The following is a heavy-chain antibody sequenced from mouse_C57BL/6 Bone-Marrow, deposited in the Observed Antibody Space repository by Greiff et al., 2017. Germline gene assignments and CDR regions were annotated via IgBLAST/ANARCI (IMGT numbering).Heavy chain of an antibody. Sequence: VQLQQSGAELVRPGASVKLSCTASGFNIKDDYMHWVKQRPEQGLEWIGWNDPENGDTEYASKFQGKATITAATSSNTAYLQLSILTSEDTAVYYCTLITTVVARRFAYWGQGTLVTVSA. CDR3: TLITTVVARRFAY. CDR1: GFNIKDDY. CDR2: NDPENGDT. D-gene: IGHD1-1*01. V-gene: IGHV14-4*01. J-gene: IGHJ3*01.